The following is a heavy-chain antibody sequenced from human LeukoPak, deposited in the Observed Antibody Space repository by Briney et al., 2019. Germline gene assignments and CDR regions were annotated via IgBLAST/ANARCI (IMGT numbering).Heavy chain of an antibody. CDR1: GFTFDDYA. J-gene: IGHJ4*02. CDR2: ISWNSVSI. V-gene: IGHV3-9*01. CDR3: ARIGYSSSSLDY. D-gene: IGHD6-6*01. Sequence: PGGSLRLSCAASGFTFDDYAMHWVRQAPGKGLEWVSGISWNSVSIAYADSVKGRFTISRDNAKNSVYLLMNSLRAEDTAVYNCARIGYSSSSLDYWGQGTLVTVSS.